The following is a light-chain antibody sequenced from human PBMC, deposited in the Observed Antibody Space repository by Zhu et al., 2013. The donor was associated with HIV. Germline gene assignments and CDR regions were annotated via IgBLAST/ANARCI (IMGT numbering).Light chain of an antibody. CDR2: DAS. J-gene: IGKJ2*04. CDR3: QQRTNWPQCS. V-gene: IGKV3-11*01. Sequence: EVVMTQSPATLSGSPGERATLSCRASESVSRNLAWYQQRPGQPPRLLVYDASTRATGIPPRFSGSGSGTDFTLTISSLEPEDFAVYYCQQRTNWPQCSFGQGTKLEIK. CDR1: ESVSRN.